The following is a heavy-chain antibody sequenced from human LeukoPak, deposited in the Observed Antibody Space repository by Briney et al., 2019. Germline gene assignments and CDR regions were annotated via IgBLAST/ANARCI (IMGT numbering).Heavy chain of an antibody. V-gene: IGHV3-30*14. Sequence: PGGSLRLSCAASGFTFSSYAMHWARQAPGKGLEWVAVISYDGSNKYYADSVRGRFTISRDNSENTLYLLMNSLRAEDTAVYYCAAYYYGSFPPKNFDYWGQGTLVTVSS. CDR3: AAYYYGSFPPKNFDY. CDR2: ISYDGSNK. CDR1: GFTFSSYA. J-gene: IGHJ4*02. D-gene: IGHD3-10*01.